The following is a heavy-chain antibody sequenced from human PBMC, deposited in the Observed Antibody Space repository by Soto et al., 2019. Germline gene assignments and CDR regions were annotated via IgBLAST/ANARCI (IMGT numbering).Heavy chain of an antibody. D-gene: IGHD2-15*01. V-gene: IGHV3-30*18. Sequence: QVQLVESGGGVVQPGRSLRLSCAASGFTFSSYGMHWVRQAPGKGLEWVAVISYDGSNKYYADSVKGRFTISRDNSKNTLYLQMNSLRAEDTAVYYCAKDLSCSGGSCYFLTTYYYYYYGMDVWGQGTTVTVSS. CDR3: AKDLSCSGGSCYFLTTYYYYYYGMDV. CDR2: ISYDGSNK. CDR1: GFTFSSYG. J-gene: IGHJ6*02.